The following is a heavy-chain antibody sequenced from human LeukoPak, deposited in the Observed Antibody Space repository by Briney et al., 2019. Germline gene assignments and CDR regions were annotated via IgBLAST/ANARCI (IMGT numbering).Heavy chain of an antibody. CDR2: LGAAGDT. CDR3: ARQSTPHGNFDY. J-gene: IGHJ4*02. D-gene: IGHD5-24*01. Sequence: GGSLRLSCAASGFILSNYAMHWVRQPAGKGLEWVSALGAAGDTFYPGSVKGRFTISRDNAKKSLFLQMSSLRAEDTAIYYCARQSTPHGNFDYWGQGTLVTVSS. V-gene: IGHV3-13*01. CDR1: GFILSNYA.